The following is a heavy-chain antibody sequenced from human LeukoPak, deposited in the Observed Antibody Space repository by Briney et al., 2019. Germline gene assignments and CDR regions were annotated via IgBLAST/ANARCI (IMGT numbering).Heavy chain of an antibody. D-gene: IGHD2-15*01. CDR3: VKMGMLPHTYCLDY. J-gene: IGHJ4*02. V-gene: IGHV3-7*01. Sequence: PGGSLRLSCAASGFSFTTYWMSWVRQAQGKGREWVANINQDGTEKYYVDSVKGRFTISRDNGKNCLYLQMNSLRAEDTAVYYCVKMGMLPHTYCLDYWGQGALVTVSS. CDR1: GFSFTTYW. CDR2: INQDGTEK.